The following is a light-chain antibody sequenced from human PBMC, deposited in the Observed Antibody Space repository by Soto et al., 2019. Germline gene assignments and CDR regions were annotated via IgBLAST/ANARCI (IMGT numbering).Light chain of an antibody. V-gene: IGKV3-11*01. CDR2: GAS. CDR3: QQHSHWPPWT. CDR1: ENVRTF. Sequence: PGERATLSCRASENVRTFVDWYQQKPGQAPRLLIHGASNRATGIPARFNGSGSGTDFTLTISNLEPEDFAVYYCQQHSHWPPWTFGQGTRVEI. J-gene: IGKJ1*01.